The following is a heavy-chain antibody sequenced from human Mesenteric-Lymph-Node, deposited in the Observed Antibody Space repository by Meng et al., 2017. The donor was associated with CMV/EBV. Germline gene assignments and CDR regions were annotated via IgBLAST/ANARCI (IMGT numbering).Heavy chain of an antibody. CDR2: VHHSGTT. V-gene: IGHV4-39*01. CDR1: GDSISNSTYY. J-gene: IGHJ4*02. Sequence: QLHLQDSGPGLVKPSATLSLSCIVSGDSISNSTYYWTWIRQPPGKGLERIGSVHHSGTTYYNPSLKGRLTISVDTSANLFSLRLTTVTAADTATYYCARRGNYDSDYSEYWGQGTLVTVSS. D-gene: IGHD3-22*01. CDR3: ARRGNYDSDYSEY.